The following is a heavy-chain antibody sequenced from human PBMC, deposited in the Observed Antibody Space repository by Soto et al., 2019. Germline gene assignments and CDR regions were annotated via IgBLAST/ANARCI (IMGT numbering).Heavy chain of an antibody. CDR2: INHSGST. J-gene: IGHJ4*02. CDR3: ARVKRRSFWDLFFDY. CDR1: GGSFSGYY. D-gene: IGHD3-16*01. Sequence: PSETLSLTCAVYGGSFSGYYWSWIRQPPGKGLEWIGEINHSGSTNYNPSLKSRVTISVDASKNQFSLKLSSVTAADTAVYYCARVKRRSFWDLFFDYWGQGTLVTVSS. V-gene: IGHV4-34*01.